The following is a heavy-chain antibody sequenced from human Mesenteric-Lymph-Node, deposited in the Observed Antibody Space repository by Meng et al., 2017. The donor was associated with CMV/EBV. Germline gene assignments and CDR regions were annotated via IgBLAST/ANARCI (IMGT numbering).Heavy chain of an antibody. CDR3: ARATLVKPFDY. Sequence: SETLSLTCTVSGGSISSSSYYWGWIRQPPGKGLEWIGSIYHSGSTYYKPSLKSRVTISVDTSKNQFSLRLTSVTAADTAVYYCARATLVKPFDYWGQGTLVTVSS. D-gene: IGHD1-1*01. CDR2: IYHSGST. V-gene: IGHV4-39*07. CDR1: GGSISSSSYY. J-gene: IGHJ4*02.